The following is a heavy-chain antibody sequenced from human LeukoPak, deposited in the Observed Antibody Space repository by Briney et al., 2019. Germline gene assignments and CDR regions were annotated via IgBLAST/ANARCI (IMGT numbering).Heavy chain of an antibody. CDR1: GLTFSSSW. CDR2: INPDGNKK. D-gene: IGHD7-27*01. V-gene: IGHV3-7*01. J-gene: IGHJ4*02. Sequence: PGGSLRLSCAVSGLTFSSSWMDWVRQAPGKGLEWVASINPDGNKKYSADSVKGRFTISRDNAENSLYLQMNSLRVEDTAFYYYARDKMTGDSYFDYWGQGILVTVSS. CDR3: ARDKMTGDSYFDY.